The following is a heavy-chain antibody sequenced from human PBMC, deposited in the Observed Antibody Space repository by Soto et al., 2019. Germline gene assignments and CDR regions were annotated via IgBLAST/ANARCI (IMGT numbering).Heavy chain of an antibody. CDR3: ARYYDSSGYPSLNWFDP. V-gene: IGHV4-59*01. J-gene: IGHJ5*02. CDR1: GGSISSYY. Sequence: SETLSLTCTVSGGSISSYYWSWIRQPPGKGLEWIGHIYYSGSTNYNPSLKSRVTISVDTSKNQFSLKLSSVTVADTAVYYCARYYDSSGYPSLNWFDPWGQGTLVTVSS. CDR2: IYYSGST. D-gene: IGHD3-22*01.